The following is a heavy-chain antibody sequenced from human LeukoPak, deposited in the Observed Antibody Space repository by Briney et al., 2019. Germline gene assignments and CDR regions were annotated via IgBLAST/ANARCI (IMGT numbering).Heavy chain of an antibody. Sequence: ASVKVSCKASGYTFTGYYMHWVRQAPGQGLEWMGWINPNSGGTNYAQKFQGRVTMTRDTSISTAYMELSSLRSEDTAVYYCARKAGGSYRLDYWGQGTLVTVSS. CDR2: INPNSGGT. V-gene: IGHV1-2*02. CDR1: GYTFTGYY. J-gene: IGHJ4*02. CDR3: ARKAGGSYRLDY. D-gene: IGHD1-26*01.